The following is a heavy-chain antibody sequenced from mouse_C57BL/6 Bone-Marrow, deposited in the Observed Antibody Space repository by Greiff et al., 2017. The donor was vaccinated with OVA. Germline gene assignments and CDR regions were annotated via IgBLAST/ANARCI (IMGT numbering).Heavy chain of an antibody. Sequence: EVKVVESGGGLVKPGGSLKLSCAASGFTFSSYAMSWVRQTPEKRLEWVATISDGGSYTYYPDNVKGRFTISRDNAKNNLYLQMSHLKSEDTAMYYCAQLAFDYWGQGTTLTVSS. J-gene: IGHJ2*01. CDR2: ISDGGSYT. V-gene: IGHV5-4*03. D-gene: IGHD4-1*02. CDR1: GFTFSSYA. CDR3: AQLAFDY.